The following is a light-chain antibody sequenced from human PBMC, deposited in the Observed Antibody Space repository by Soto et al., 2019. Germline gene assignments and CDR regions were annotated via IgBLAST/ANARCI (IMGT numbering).Light chain of an antibody. Sequence: EIVLTQSPATLSLSPGERATLSCRASQSVSSNLAWYQQKPGQAPRLLIYDASNRATGIPARFSGSGSGTVFTLTISGLEPEDFVFYYCQQRSSSITFGQGTRLEIK. CDR3: QQRSSSIT. J-gene: IGKJ5*01. CDR2: DAS. V-gene: IGKV3-11*01. CDR1: QSVSSN.